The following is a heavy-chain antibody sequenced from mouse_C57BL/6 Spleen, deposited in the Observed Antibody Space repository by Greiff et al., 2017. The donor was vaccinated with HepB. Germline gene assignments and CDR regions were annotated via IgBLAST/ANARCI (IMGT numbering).Heavy chain of an antibody. D-gene: IGHD4-1*01. CDR1: GYAFSSSW. J-gene: IGHJ4*01. CDR2: IYPGDGDT. Sequence: VKLVESGPELVKPGASVKISCKASGYAFSSSWMNWVKQRPGKGLEWIGRIYPGDGDTNYNGKFKGKATLTADKSSSTAYMQLSSLTSEDSAVYFCARGTNWDSYYAMDYWGQGTSVTVSS. V-gene: IGHV1-82*01. CDR3: ARGTNWDSYYAMDY.